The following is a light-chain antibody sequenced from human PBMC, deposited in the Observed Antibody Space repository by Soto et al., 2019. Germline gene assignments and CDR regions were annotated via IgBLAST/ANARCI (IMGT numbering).Light chain of an antibody. V-gene: IGKV3-20*01. CDR2: GAS. Sequence: EIVLTQSPGTLSLSPGERATLSCRASQSISSTYLAWYQQKPGQAPRLLISGASSRAPGIPDRFSGSGSGTDFTLTISRLELEDFVVYYCQQLHDSPRTFGQGTKVEI. J-gene: IGKJ1*01. CDR1: QSISSTY. CDR3: QQLHDSPRT.